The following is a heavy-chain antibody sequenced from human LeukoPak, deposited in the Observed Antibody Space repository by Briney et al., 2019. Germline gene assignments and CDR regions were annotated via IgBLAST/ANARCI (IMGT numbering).Heavy chain of an antibody. D-gene: IGHD3-22*01. CDR1: GGSISTSDYY. CDR3: ARHLYFYDVSGHIFDM. V-gene: IGHV4-39*01. CDR2: IYYTGTT. J-gene: IGHJ3*02. Sequence: KASETLSLTCSVSGGSISTSDYYWGWIRRPPGERLEWIASIYYTGTTSYNPSLKSRVAISVDTSNNQFSLGLSSVTAADTAVYFCARHLYFYDVSGHIFDMWGQGTVVTVSS.